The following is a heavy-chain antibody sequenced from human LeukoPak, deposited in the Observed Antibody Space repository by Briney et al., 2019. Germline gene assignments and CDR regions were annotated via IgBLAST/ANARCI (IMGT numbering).Heavy chain of an antibody. D-gene: IGHD3-9*01. Sequence: SETLSLTCTVSGGSISSGGYYWSWIRQPPGKGLEWIGYIYYSGSTYYNPSLKSRVTISVDTSKNQFSLKLSSVTAADTAVYYCARATLRYFDWLLFDPWGQGTLVTVSS. J-gene: IGHJ5*02. CDR1: GGSISSGGYY. V-gene: IGHV4-30-4*01. CDR2: IYYSGST. CDR3: ARATLRYFDWLLFDP.